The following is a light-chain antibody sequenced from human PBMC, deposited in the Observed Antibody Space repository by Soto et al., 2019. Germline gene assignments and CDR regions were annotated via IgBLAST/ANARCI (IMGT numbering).Light chain of an antibody. V-gene: IGLV2-18*02. CDR2: DVS. J-gene: IGLJ1*01. Sequence: QSALTQPPSVSGSPGQSVTISCTGSSSDVGSYDRVSWYLQPSGSAPKLMVYDVSNRPSGVPDRFSGSKSGNTASLTISGLQSEDEGDYYCTSYTPTRAYVFGTGTKLTVL. CDR1: SSDVGSYDR. CDR3: TSYTPTRAYV.